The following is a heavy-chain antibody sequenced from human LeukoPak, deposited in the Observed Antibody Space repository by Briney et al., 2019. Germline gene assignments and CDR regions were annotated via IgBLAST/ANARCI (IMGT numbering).Heavy chain of an antibody. CDR2: IYYSGST. CDR1: GGSISSSSYY. V-gene: IGHV4-39*07. D-gene: IGHD3-10*01. J-gene: IGHJ4*02. CDR3: ARDRRNWVYYYGSENDY. Sequence: SETLSLTCTVSGGSISSSSYYWGWIRQPPGKGLEWIGSIYYSGSTYYNPSLKSRVTISVDTSKNQFSLKLSSVTAADTAVYYCARDRRNWVYYYGSENDYWGQGTLVTVSS.